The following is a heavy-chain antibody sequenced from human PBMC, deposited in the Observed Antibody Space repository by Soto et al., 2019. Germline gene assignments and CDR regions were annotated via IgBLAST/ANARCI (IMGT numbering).Heavy chain of an antibody. CDR1: GYSISSGYY. CDR3: ASLGRSSALFFFDY. J-gene: IGHJ4*02. CDR2: IYHSGST. V-gene: IGHV4-38-2*01. Sequence: SETLSLTCAVSGYSISSGYYWGWIRQPPGKGLEWIGSIYHSGSTYYNPSLKSRVTISVDTSKNQFSLKLSSVTAADTAVYYCASLGRSSALFFFDYWGQGTLVTSPQ. D-gene: IGHD1-26*01.